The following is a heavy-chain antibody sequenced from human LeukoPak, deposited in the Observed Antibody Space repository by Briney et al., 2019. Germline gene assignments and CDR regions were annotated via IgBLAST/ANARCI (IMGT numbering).Heavy chain of an antibody. J-gene: IGHJ5*02. D-gene: IGHD6-19*01. CDR3: ARGGGWYGWFDP. CDR1: GGSFSGYY. V-gene: IGHV4-59*01. Sequence: SETLSLTCAVYGGSFSGYYWSWIRQPPGKGLEWIGYIYYSGSTNYNPSLKSRVTISVDTSKNQFSLKLSSVTAADTAVYYCARGGGWYGWFDPWGQGTLVTVSS. CDR2: IYYSGST.